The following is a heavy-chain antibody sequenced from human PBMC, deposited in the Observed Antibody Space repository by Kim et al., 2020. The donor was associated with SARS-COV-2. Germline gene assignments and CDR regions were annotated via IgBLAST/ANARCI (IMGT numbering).Heavy chain of an antibody. J-gene: IGHJ4*02. CDR3: AADCSGGSCVDY. CDR2: INHSGST. D-gene: IGHD2-15*01. V-gene: IGHV4-34*01. Sequence: SETLSLTCAVYGGSFSGYYWSWIRQLPGKGLEWIGEINHSGSTNYNPSLKSRVTISVDTSKNQFTLKLSSVTAADTAVYYCAADCSGGSCVDYWGQGTLVTVSS. CDR1: GGSFSGYY.